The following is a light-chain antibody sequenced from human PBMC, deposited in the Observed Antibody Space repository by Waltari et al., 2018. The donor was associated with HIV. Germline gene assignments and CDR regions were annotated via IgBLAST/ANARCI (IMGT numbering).Light chain of an antibody. J-gene: IGLJ2*01. CDR3: ASWDDILSSVI. V-gene: IGLV1-47*01. Sequence: QSVLTQPPSASGTPGQRVTISFSGGRTNIGSNFVYWYHQLPGTAPKLLISKTNQRPSGVPDRFAGSKSGSSASLTISGLRSEDEAVYYCASWDDILSSVIFGGGTKVTVL. CDR2: KTN. CDR1: RTNIGSNF.